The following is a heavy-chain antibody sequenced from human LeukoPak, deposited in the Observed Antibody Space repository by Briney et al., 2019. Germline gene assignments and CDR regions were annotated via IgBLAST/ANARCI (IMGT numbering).Heavy chain of an antibody. Sequence: ASVKVSCKASGYTFAGYYMYWVRQAPGQGLEWMGWINPNNGGTNYAQKFQGRVTMTRDTSISTAYMELSRLRSDDTAVYYCAREDLYCSSTSCHTRYYFDYWGQGTLVTVSS. V-gene: IGHV1-2*02. CDR2: INPNNGGT. CDR3: AREDLYCSSTSCHTRYYFDY. D-gene: IGHD2-2*02. CDR1: GYTFAGYY. J-gene: IGHJ4*02.